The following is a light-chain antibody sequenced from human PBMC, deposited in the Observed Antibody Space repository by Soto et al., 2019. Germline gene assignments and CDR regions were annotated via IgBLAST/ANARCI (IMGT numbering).Light chain of an antibody. CDR1: RSNIGAGYD. J-gene: IGLJ1*01. CDR2: ANN. Sequence: QSVLTQPPSVSGAPGQRVTISCTGSRSNIGAGYDVHWYQQLPGTAPKLLIYANNIRPSGVPGRFSGSKSGTSASLAITGLQPEDEADYYCQSYDSSLSGYVFGTGTQLTVL. CDR3: QSYDSSLSGYV. V-gene: IGLV1-40*01.